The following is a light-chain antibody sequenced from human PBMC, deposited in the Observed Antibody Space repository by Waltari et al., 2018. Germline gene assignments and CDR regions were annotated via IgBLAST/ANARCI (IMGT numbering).Light chain of an antibody. CDR2: DVS. CDR3: QQYESLPLT. V-gene: IGKV1-33*01. Sequence: DIQMTQSPSSLSASVGDRVTITCQASHQVAHYLNWYQQKPGKAPKLLIYDVSNLQSGVLSRFSGTGSGTKFTFTISALQADDIGTYYCQQYESLPLTFGGGTKVEIK. J-gene: IGKJ4*01. CDR1: HQVAHY.